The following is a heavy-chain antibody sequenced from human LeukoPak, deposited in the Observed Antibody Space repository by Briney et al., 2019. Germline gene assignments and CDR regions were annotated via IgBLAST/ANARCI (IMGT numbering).Heavy chain of an antibody. CDR1: GFTFSSYA. V-gene: IGHV3-23*01. J-gene: IGHJ3*02. CDR3: AKGLEWPGPHDAFDI. D-gene: IGHD3-3*01. Sequence: TGGSLRLSCAASGFTFSSYAMHWVRQAPGKGPEWVSAISGSGGSTYYADSVKGRFTISRDNSKNTLYLQMNSLRAEDTAVYYCAKGLEWPGPHDAFDIWGQGTMVTVSS. CDR2: ISGSGGST.